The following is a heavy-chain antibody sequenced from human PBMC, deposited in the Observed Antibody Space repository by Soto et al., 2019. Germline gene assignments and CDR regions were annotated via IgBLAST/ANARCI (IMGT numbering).Heavy chain of an antibody. CDR3: ARRTMDYYYYGMDV. CDR2: ISAYNGNT. V-gene: IGHV1-18*01. Sequence: ASVKVSCKASGYTLTSYGISWVRQAPGQGLEWMGWISAYNGNTNYAQKLQGRVTMTTDTSTSTAYMELRSLRSDDTAVYYCARRTMDYYYYGMDVWGQGTTVTVSS. D-gene: IGHD3-10*01. CDR1: GYTLTSYG. J-gene: IGHJ6*02.